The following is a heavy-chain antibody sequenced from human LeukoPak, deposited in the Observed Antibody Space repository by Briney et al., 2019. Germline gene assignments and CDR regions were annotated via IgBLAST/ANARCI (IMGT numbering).Heavy chain of an antibody. Sequence: GGSLRLSCAASGFTFGDYAMSWVRQAPGKGLEWVGFIRSKAYGGTTEYAASVKGRFTISRDDSKSIAYLQMNSLKTEDTAVYYCTHDSSDKEAFDIWGQGTMVTVSS. D-gene: IGHD3-22*01. J-gene: IGHJ3*02. CDR3: THDSSDKEAFDI. CDR2: IRSKAYGGTT. CDR1: GFTFGDYA. V-gene: IGHV3-49*04.